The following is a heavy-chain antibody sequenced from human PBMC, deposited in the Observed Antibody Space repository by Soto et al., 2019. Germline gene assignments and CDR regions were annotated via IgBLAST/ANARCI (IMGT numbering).Heavy chain of an antibody. Sequence: SETLSLTCTVSGGSISSGGYYWSWIRQPPGKGLEWIGYIYKGGSINYNPSLKSRVTISVDTSNNQFSLKLSSVTAADTAVYYCARAYYDRSGYAVDPWGQGTLVTVS. J-gene: IGHJ5*02. V-gene: IGHV4-61*08. D-gene: IGHD3-22*01. CDR2: IYKGGSI. CDR3: ARAYYDRSGYAVDP. CDR1: GGSISSGGYY.